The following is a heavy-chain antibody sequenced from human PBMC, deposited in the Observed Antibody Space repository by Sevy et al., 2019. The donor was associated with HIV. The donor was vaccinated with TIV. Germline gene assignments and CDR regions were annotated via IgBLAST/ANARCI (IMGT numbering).Heavy chain of an antibody. J-gene: IGHJ2*01. D-gene: IGHD2-8*01. V-gene: IGHV3-13*01. CDR2: IGTAGDT. CDR3: AREINCTNGVCSNGKYFYL. Sequence: GGSLRLSCAASGFTFSSYDMHWVRQATGKGLEWVSAIGTAGDTYYPGSVKGRFTISRENAKNSLYLQMNSLRAGDTAVYYCAREINCTNGVCSNGKYFYLWGRGTLVTVSS. CDR1: GFTFSSYD.